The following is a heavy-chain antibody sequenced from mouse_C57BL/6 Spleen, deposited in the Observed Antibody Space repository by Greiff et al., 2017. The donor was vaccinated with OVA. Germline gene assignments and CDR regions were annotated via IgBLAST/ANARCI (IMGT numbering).Heavy chain of an antibody. CDR2: INPSTGGT. V-gene: IGHV1-42*01. CDR3: ASPYYYGSSPWFAY. CDR1: GYSFTGYY. D-gene: IGHD1-1*01. Sequence: VQLQQSGPELVKPGASVKISCKASGYSFTGYYMNWVKQSPEKSLEWIGEINPSTGGTTYNQKFKAKATLTVDKSSSTAYMQLKSLTSEDSAVYYCASPYYYGSSPWFAYWGQGTLVTVSA. J-gene: IGHJ3*01.